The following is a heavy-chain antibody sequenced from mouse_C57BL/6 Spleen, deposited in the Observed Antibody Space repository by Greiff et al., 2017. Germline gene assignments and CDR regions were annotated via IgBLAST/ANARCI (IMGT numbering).Heavy chain of an antibody. Sequence: VQLQQPGAELVKPGASVKMSCKASGYTFTSYWITWVKQRPGQGLEWIGDIYPGSGSTNYNEKFKSKATLTVDTSSSTAYMQLSSLTSEDSAVYYCARIDYYGSSLYAMDYWGQGTSVTVSS. D-gene: IGHD1-1*01. J-gene: IGHJ4*01. CDR3: ARIDYYGSSLYAMDY. CDR2: IYPGSGST. CDR1: GYTFTSYW. V-gene: IGHV1-55*01.